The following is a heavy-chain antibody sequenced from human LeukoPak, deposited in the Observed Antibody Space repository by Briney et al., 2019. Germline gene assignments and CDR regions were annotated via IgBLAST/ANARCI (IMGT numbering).Heavy chain of an antibody. CDR3: AKDSSGYL. V-gene: IGHV3-30-3*01. CDR1: GFTFSSYA. J-gene: IGHJ4*02. CDR2: ISYDGSNK. Sequence: GGSLRLSCAASGFTFSSYAMHWVRQAPGKGLEWVAVISYDGSNKYYADSVKGRFTISRDNSKNSLYLQMNSLRAEDTAVYYCAKDSSGYLWGQGTLVTVSS. D-gene: IGHD3-22*01.